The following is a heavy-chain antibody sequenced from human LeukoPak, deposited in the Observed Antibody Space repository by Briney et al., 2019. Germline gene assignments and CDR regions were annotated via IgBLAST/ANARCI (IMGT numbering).Heavy chain of an antibody. J-gene: IGHJ4*02. CDR3: ARAIAARRRVGWDYFDY. Sequence: GSLRLSCVASGFTFSSRDWMTWVRPAPGKGLEWIGSIYHSGSTYYNPSLKSRITISVDTSKNQFSLKLSSVTAADTAVYFCARAIAARRRVGWDYFDYWGQGTLVTVSS. V-gene: IGHV4-38-2*01. D-gene: IGHD6-6*01. CDR2: IYHSGST. CDR1: GFTFSSRDW.